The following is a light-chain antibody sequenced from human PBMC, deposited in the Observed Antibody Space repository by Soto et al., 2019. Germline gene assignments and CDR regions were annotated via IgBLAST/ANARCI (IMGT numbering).Light chain of an antibody. J-gene: IGKJ3*01. CDR3: QQRYSMPLT. CDR1: QSISSH. V-gene: IGKV1-39*01. CDR2: EAS. Sequence: DIQMTQSPSSLSASVGDRVTITCRASQSISSHLNWYQQKPGKAPQLLIYEASSLQGGVPSRFSGSGSGTDFTLTISRLQAGDFAIYYCQQRYSMPLTFGPGTRVDIK.